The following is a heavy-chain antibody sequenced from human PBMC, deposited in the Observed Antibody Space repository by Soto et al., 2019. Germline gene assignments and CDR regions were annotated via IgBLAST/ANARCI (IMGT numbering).Heavy chain of an antibody. CDR3: ARIFYELSTAIWDHWFDP. Sequence: TLSLTCLVSGGSINTAGYYWNWVRHSPGKGLAWIGYIFYSGTTSYQPSLESRLTMSWDKSKNHSSLRLSSVPAADTAYFYCARIFYELSTAIWDHWFDPCVHGPLV. J-gene: IGHJ5*02. V-gene: IGHV4-31*03. CDR2: IFYSGTT. CDR1: GGSINTAGYY. D-gene: IGHD3-9*01.